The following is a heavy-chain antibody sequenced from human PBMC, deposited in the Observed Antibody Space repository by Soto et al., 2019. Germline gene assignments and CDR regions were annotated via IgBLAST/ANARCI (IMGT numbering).Heavy chain of an antibody. J-gene: IGHJ4*02. Sequence: GASVKVSCKASGYTFTSYGISWVRQAPGQGLEWMGWISAYSGNTNYAQKLQGRVTMTTDTSTSTAYMELRSLRSDDTAVYYCAADVGGYIYGFARHRGPGTLVTGPS. CDR1: GYTFTSYG. CDR2: ISAYSGNT. V-gene: IGHV1-18*01. CDR3: AADVGGYIYGFARH. D-gene: IGHD6-25*01.